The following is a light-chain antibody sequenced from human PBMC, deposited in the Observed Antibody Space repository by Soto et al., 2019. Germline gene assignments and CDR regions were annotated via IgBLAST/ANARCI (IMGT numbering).Light chain of an antibody. J-gene: IGKJ2*01. CDR1: QSISSW. CDR2: KSS. Sequence: DIQMTQSPSTLSASVGDRVTITCRASQSISSWLAWYQQKPGKAPQLLIYKSSSLESGVPSRFGGSGSGTEFTLTISSLQPDDFAAYYCQPYNSDPYMYTFGQGTKLEIK. V-gene: IGKV1-5*03. CDR3: QPYNSDPYMYT.